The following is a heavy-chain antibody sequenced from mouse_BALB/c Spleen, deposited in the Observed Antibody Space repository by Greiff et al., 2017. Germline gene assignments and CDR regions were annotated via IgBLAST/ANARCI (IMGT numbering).Heavy chain of an antibody. CDR3: ARGRGLLHAMDY. V-gene: IGHV5-6-5*01. D-gene: IGHD2-3*01. Sequence: DVHLVESGGGLVKPGGSLKLSCAASGFTFSSYAMSWVRQTPEKRLEWVASISSGGSTYYPDSVKGRFTISRDNARNILYLQMSSLRSEDTAMYYCARGRGLLHAMDYWGQGTSVTVSS. CDR1: GFTFSSYA. J-gene: IGHJ4*01. CDR2: ISSGGST.